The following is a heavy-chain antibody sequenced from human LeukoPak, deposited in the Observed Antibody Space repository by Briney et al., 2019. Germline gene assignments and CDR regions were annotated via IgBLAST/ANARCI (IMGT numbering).Heavy chain of an antibody. CDR3: AREDRYTSYYYYGMDV. CDR1: GFTFTKYW. Sequence: GDSLRLSCAASGFTFTKYWMTWVRQAPGKGLEWVGNIKQDGSDKNYMDSVKGRFTIPRDNTKNSVYLQMSSLRAEDTAVYYCAREDRYTSYYYYGMDVWGQGTTVTVSS. CDR2: IKQDGSDK. J-gene: IGHJ6*02. D-gene: IGHD1-1*01. V-gene: IGHV3-7*01.